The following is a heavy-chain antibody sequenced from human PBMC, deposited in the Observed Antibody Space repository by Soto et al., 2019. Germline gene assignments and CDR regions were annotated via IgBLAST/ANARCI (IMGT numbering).Heavy chain of an antibody. V-gene: IGHV4-38-2*01. CDR2: IYHVGRT. J-gene: IGHJ5*02. CDR3: ARVGPWVPYYYDSSPYTFENWFDP. Sequence: SETLSLTCAVSGYSISSGYYWGWLRQPPGKGLEWIGSIYHVGRTYYNPSHNSRDTLSIDMTNNHVSLILNSVTAADTAVYYCARVGPWVPYYYDSSPYTFENWFDPWGQGTLVTVSS. CDR1: GYSISSGYY. D-gene: IGHD3-22*01.